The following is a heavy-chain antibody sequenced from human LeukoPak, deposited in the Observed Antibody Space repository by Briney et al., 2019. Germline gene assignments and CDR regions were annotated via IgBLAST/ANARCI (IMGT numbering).Heavy chain of an antibody. D-gene: IGHD3-22*01. Sequence: SQTLSLTCTVSGGSISSGSYYWSWIRQPAGKGLEWIGRIYTSGSTNYNPSLKSRVTISVDTSKNQFSLKLSSVTAADTAVYYCARGGSGYQTVDYWGQGTLVTVSS. CDR1: GGSISSGSYY. CDR3: ARGGSGYQTVDY. V-gene: IGHV4-61*02. CDR2: IYTSGST. J-gene: IGHJ4*02.